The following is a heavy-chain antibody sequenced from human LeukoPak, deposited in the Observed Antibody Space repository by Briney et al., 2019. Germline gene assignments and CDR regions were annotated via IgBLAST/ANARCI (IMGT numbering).Heavy chain of an antibody. V-gene: IGHV4-4*07. CDR2: IYTSGST. J-gene: IGHJ4*02. D-gene: IGHD6-13*01. CDR3: ARDIAAAGLYFDY. CDR1: GGSISNY. Sequence: SETLSLTCTVSGGSISNYWSWSRQPAGKGLEWIGRIYTSGSTNYNPSLKSRVTMSVDTSKNQFSLKLSSVTAADTAVYYCARDIAAAGLYFDYWGQGTLVTVSS.